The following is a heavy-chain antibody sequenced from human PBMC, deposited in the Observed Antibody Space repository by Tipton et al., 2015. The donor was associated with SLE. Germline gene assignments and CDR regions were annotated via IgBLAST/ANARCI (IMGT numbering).Heavy chain of an antibody. V-gene: IGHV3-30*04. CDR1: GFIFTNYA. CDR2: ISYDGSNK. D-gene: IGHD2-8*01. CDR3: AKGVGVDYYYGMDV. Sequence: SLRLSCAASGFIFTNYALNWVRQAPGKGLEWVAVISYDGSNKYYADSVKGRFTISRDNARNSLYLQMNSLRTEDTALYYCAKGVGVDYYYGMDVWGQGTTVTVSS. J-gene: IGHJ6*02.